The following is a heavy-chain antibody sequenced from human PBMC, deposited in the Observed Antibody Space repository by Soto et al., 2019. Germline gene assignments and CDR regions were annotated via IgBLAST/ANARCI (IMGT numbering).Heavy chain of an antibody. V-gene: IGHV1-69*15. CDR1: GGTFSNYA. D-gene: IGHD2-15*01. CDR3: AKDGGREGYFGNWFDP. CDR2: IIPILGTT. Sequence: QVQLVQSGAEVKKPGSSVKVSCKASGGTFSNYAITWVRQAPGQGLEWLGRIIPILGTTDYAQKFQGRVTITSDESTTTAYMELSSLRSDDTAVYYCAKDGGREGYFGNWFDPWGQGPLVTLSS. J-gene: IGHJ5*02.